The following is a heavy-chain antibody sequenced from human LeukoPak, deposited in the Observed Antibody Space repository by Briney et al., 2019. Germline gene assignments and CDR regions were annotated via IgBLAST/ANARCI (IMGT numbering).Heavy chain of an antibody. V-gene: IGHV4-59*01. Sequence: SETLSLTCTVSGGSISSYYWSWIRQPPGKGLEWIGYIYYSGSTNYNPSLKSRVTISVDTSKNQSSLKLSSVTAADTAVYYCARAYCSSTSCPFDYWGQGTLVTVSS. CDR3: ARAYCSSTSCPFDY. J-gene: IGHJ4*02. CDR2: IYYSGST. CDR1: GGSISSYY. D-gene: IGHD2-2*01.